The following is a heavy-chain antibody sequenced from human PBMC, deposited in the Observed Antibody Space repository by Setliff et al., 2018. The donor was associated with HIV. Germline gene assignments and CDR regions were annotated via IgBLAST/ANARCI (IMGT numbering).Heavy chain of an antibody. CDR1: GFIFSDRY. D-gene: IGHD6-19*01. Sequence: GGSLRLSCATSGFIFSDRYMSWIRQAPGKGPEWISYISGSGNDIAYADSVKGRFTISRDNAKNTVFLQMNSLRAEDTALYYCATDMANSGREGDFDYWGQGTLVTVSS. CDR2: ISGSGNDI. J-gene: IGHJ4*02. CDR3: ATDMANSGREGDFDY. V-gene: IGHV3-11*04.